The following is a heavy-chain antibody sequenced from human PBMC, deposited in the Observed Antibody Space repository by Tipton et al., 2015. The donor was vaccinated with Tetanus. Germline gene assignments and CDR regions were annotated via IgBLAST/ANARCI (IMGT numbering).Heavy chain of an antibody. CDR1: GFTSSDYS. J-gene: IGHJ6*02. Sequence: GSLRLSCEGSGFTSSDYSINWVRQAPGRGLEWVTFISGSGGHIYYADSVKGRFTVSRDNAKNSVYLQLSSLRYNDTAIYYCARDRRSYIASAGYGMDVWGQGTPVTASS. D-gene: IGHD6-13*01. CDR2: ISGSGGHI. CDR3: ARDRRSYIASAGYGMDV. V-gene: IGHV3-48*02.